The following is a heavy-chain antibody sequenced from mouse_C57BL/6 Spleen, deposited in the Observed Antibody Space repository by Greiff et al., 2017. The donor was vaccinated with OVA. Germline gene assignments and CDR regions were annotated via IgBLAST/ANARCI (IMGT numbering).Heavy chain of an antibody. CDR2: ISSGSSTI. J-gene: IGHJ2*01. CDR1: GFTFSDYG. Sequence: EVKVEESGGGLVKPGGSLKLSCAASGFTFSDYGMHWVRQAPEKGLEWVAYISSGSSTIYYADTVKGRFTISRDNAKNTLFLQMTSLRSEDTAMYYCARRHGSSYDYFDYWGQGTTLTVSS. D-gene: IGHD1-1*01. V-gene: IGHV5-17*01. CDR3: ARRHGSSYDYFDY.